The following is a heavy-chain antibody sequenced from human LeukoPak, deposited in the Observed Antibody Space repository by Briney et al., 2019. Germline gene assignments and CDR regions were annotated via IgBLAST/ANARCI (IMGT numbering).Heavy chain of an antibody. CDR3: ARGGYYGSGNDFRFDP. D-gene: IGHD3-10*01. V-gene: IGHV4-59*01. CDR2: IYYSGST. J-gene: IGHJ5*02. CDR1: GGSISSYY. Sequence: SETLSLTCTVSGGSISSYYWSWIRQPPGKGLEWIGYIYYSGSTYYKPSLKSRVTISLDTSKNQFSLKLSSVTAADTAVYYCARGGYYGSGNDFRFDPWGQGTLVTVSS.